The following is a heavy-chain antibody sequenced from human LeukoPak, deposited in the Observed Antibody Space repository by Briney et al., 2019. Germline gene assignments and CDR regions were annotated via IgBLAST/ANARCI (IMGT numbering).Heavy chain of an antibody. CDR2: IIPIFGTA. D-gene: IGHD4-17*01. J-gene: IGHJ3*02. CDR3: ARDLQLRKGGTGAFDI. Sequence: APVKVSCKASGGTFSSYAISWVRQAPGQGLEWMGGIIPIFGTANYAQKFQGRVTITTDESTSTAYMELSSLRSEDTAVYYCARDLQLRKGGTGAFDIWGQGTMVTVSS. CDR1: GGTFSSYA. V-gene: IGHV1-69*05.